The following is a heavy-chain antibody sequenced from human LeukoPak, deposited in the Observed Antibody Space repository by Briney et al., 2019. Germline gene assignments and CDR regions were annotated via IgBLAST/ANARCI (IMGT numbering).Heavy chain of an antibody. J-gene: IGHJ3*02. D-gene: IGHD2-15*01. Sequence: ASVKVSCMASGYTFTGYYMHWVRQAPGQGLEWMGWINPNSGGTNYAQKFQGRVTMTRDTSISTAYMELSRLRSDDTAVYYCARDYRKGYCSGGSCYTPVAFDIWGQGTMVTVSS. CDR1: GYTFTGYY. CDR3: ARDYRKGYCSGGSCYTPVAFDI. V-gene: IGHV1-2*02. CDR2: INPNSGGT.